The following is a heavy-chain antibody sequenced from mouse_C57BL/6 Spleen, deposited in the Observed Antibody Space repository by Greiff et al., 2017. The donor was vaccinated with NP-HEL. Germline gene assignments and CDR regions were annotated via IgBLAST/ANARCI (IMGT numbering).Heavy chain of an antibody. V-gene: IGHV2-6-1*01. Sequence: VKLVESGPGLVAPSQSLSITCTVSGFSLTSYGVHWVRQPPGKGLEWLVVIWSDGSTTYNSALKSRLSISKDNSKSQVFLKMNSLQTDDTAMYYCARHNGSSSYYYAMDYWGQGTSVTVSS. D-gene: IGHD1-1*01. CDR2: IWSDGST. J-gene: IGHJ4*01. CDR3: ARHNGSSSYYYAMDY. CDR1: GFSLTSYG.